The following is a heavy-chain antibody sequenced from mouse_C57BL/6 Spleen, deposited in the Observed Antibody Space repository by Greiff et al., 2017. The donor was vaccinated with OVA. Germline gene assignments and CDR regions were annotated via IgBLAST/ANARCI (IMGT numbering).Heavy chain of an antibody. CDR2: IYPGNGDT. J-gene: IGHJ4*01. D-gene: IGHD4-1*01. V-gene: IGHV1-12*01. CDR1: GYTFTSYN. CDR3: ANSWESFYAMDY. Sequence: ESGAELVRPGASVKMSCKASGYTFTSYNMHWVKQTPRQGLEWIGAIYPGNGDTSYNQKFKGKATLTVDKSSSTAYMQLSSLTSEDSAVYFCANSWESFYAMDYWGQGTSVTVSS.